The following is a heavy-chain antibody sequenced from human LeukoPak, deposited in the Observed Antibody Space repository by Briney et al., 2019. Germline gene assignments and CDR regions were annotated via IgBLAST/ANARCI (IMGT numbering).Heavy chain of an antibody. D-gene: IGHD6-13*01. CDR3: ARGGEKQPYNYYMDV. J-gene: IGHJ6*03. CDR2: MNPNSGNT. V-gene: IGHV1-8*03. CDR1: GYTFTSYD. Sequence: ASVKVSCKASGYTFTSYDINWVRQATGQGLEWMGWMNPNSGNTGYAQKFQGRVTITRNTSISTAYMELSSLRSEDTAVYYCARGGEKQPYNYYMDVRGKGTTVTVSS.